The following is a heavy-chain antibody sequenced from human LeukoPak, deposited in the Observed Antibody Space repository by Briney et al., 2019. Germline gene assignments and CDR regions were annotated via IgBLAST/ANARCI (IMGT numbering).Heavy chain of an antibody. CDR2: VYHTGST. D-gene: IGHD3-10*01. CDR3: ARVSYYGSGSYFDY. V-gene: IGHV4-4*02. CDR1: GGSISSPNW. J-gene: IGHJ4*02. Sequence: SETLSLTCAVSGGSISSPNWWTWVRQPPGKGLEWIGEVYHTGSTNYNPSLKSRVTISVDKSNNQFSLKLTSVTAADTAVYYCARVSYYGSGSYFDYWGQGTLVTVSS.